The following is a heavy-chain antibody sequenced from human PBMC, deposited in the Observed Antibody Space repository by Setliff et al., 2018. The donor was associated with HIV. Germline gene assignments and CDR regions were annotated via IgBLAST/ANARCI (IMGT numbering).Heavy chain of an antibody. J-gene: IGHJ6*02. Sequence: ASVKVSCKASGYTFTGHYLHWVRQAPGQGLEWLGWVNPNSGDAIYAQNFQGRVTMTRDTSINAAYMELRGLRSDDTAVYYCARNFGLSPSGKYYYYYGMDIWGQGTTVTVS. CDR1: GYTFTGHY. V-gene: IGHV1-2*02. CDR2: VNPNSGDA. D-gene: IGHD3-10*01. CDR3: ARNFGLSPSGKYYYYYGMDI.